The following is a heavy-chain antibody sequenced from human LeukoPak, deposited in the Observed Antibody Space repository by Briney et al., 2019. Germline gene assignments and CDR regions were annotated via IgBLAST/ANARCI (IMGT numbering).Heavy chain of an antibody. D-gene: IGHD2-2*01. Sequence: AGGSLRLSCAASGFTFSSYAMTWVRQAPGKGLEWVGFIRSKAYGGTTEYAASVKGRFTISRDDSKSIAYLQMNSLKTEDTAVYYCTRWAYDVVVPAAPWGIWGQGTMVTVSS. J-gene: IGHJ3*02. CDR2: IRSKAYGGTT. CDR1: GFTFSSYA. V-gene: IGHV3-49*04. CDR3: TRWAYDVVVPAAPWGI.